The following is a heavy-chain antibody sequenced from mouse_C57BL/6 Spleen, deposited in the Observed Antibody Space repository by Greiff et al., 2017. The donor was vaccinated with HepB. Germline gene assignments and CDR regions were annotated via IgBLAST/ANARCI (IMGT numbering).Heavy chain of an antibody. J-gene: IGHJ3*01. Sequence: VQRVESGPGLVAPSQSLSITCTVSGFSLTSYAISWVRQPPGKGLEWLGVIWTGGGTNYNSALKSRLSISKDNSKSQVFLKMNSLQTDDTARYYCARNSRDDYDSAWFAYWGQGTLVTVSA. CDR1: GFSLTSYA. CDR3: ARNSRDDYDSAWFAY. D-gene: IGHD2-4*01. V-gene: IGHV2-9-1*01. CDR2: IWTGGGT.